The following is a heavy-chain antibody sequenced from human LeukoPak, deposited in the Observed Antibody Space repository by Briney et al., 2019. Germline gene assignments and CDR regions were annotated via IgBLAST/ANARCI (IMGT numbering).Heavy chain of an antibody. V-gene: IGHV1-2*02. CDR2: INPHSGGT. D-gene: IGHD1-1*01. J-gene: IGHJ4*02. CDR3: ARDLHQQGTGLDY. CDR1: GYTFTYYY. Sequence: GASVKVSCKASGYTFTYYYIHWVRQAPGQGPEWMGWINPHSGGTNYAQKSRGRVTMTTDTSLSTAYMELSSLTSDDAAVYYCARDLHQQGTGLDYWGQGTLLTVSS.